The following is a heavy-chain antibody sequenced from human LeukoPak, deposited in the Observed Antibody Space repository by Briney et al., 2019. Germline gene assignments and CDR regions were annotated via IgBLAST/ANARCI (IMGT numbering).Heavy chain of an antibody. J-gene: IGHJ3*02. Sequence: KTSETLSLTCTVSGGSISSYYWSWIRQPPGKGLEWIGYIYYSGSTNYNPSLKSRVTISVDTSKNQFSLKLSSVTAADTAVYYCARDGRGGSYDGAFDIWGQGTMVTVSS. CDR1: GGSISSYY. CDR3: ARDGRGGSYDGAFDI. D-gene: IGHD1-26*01. CDR2: IYYSGST. V-gene: IGHV4-59*01.